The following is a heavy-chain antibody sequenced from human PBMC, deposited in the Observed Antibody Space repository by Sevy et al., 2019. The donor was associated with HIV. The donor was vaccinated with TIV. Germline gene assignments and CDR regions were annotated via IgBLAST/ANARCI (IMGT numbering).Heavy chain of an antibody. CDR2: IIPIFGTA. Sequence: ASVKVSCKASGGTFSSYAISWVRQAPGQGLEWMGGIIPIFGTANYAQKFQGRVTITADISTSTAYMELSSLRSEDTAVYYCARTDLNRGWFDPWGQGTLVTVSS. CDR3: ARTDLNRGWFDP. J-gene: IGHJ5*02. CDR1: GGTFSSYA. V-gene: IGHV1-69*06.